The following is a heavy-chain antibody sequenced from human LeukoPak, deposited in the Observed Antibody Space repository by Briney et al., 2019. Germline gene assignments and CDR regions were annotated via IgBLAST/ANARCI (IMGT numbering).Heavy chain of an antibody. D-gene: IGHD3-3*01. CDR1: GLTFSNYA. V-gene: IGHV3-74*01. CDR3: AKDHYWSIDY. J-gene: IGHJ4*02. CDR2: IKGDGIST. Sequence: GGSLRLSCAASGLTFSNYAMTWVRHAPGQGLVWVSRIKGDGISTNYADSVKGRFTISRGIAKNTLYLQMNSLRAEDTGVYYCAKDHYWSIDYWGRGTLVTVSS.